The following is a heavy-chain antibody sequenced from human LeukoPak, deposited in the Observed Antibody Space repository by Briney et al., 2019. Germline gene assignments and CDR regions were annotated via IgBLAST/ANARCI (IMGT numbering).Heavy chain of an antibody. CDR3: ARHPSGNSNSWSDY. Sequence: GESLKISCKGSGYIFTNYWFGWVRQMPGKGLEWMGIIYPADSNSRYSPSFRGQVTISADKSTSTAYLQWSSLKASDTAMYYCARHPSGNSNSWSDYWGQGTLVTVSS. D-gene: IGHD2/OR15-2a*01. CDR1: GYIFTNYW. J-gene: IGHJ4*02. V-gene: IGHV5-51*01. CDR2: IYPADSNS.